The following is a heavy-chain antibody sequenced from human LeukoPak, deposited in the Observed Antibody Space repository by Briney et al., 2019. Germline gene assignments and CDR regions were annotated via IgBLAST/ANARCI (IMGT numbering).Heavy chain of an antibody. CDR1: GFTFSLYA. Sequence: GGSLRLSCAASGFTFSLYAMAWVRQAPGKGLEWVSAISGSGDSTYYADSVKGRFTISRDNSKNTLYLQMNSLRAEDTAVYYCAKDRVCSGGTCFLDYWGQGTWSPSPQ. V-gene: IGHV3-23*01. D-gene: IGHD2-15*01. J-gene: IGHJ4*02. CDR2: ISGSGDST. CDR3: AKDRVCSGGTCFLDY.